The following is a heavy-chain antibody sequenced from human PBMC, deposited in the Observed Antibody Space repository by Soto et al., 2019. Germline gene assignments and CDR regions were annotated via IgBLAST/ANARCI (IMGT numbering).Heavy chain of an antibody. CDR1: GGSISSSSYY. J-gene: IGHJ4*02. V-gene: IGHV4-39*01. D-gene: IGHD5-12*01. CDR2: IYYSGST. Sequence: SETLSLTCTVSGGSISSSSYYWGWIRQPPGKGLEWIGSIYYSGSTYYNPSLKSRVTISVDTSKNQFSLKLSSVTAADTAVYYCARHRRVATIDYWGQGTLVTVS. CDR3: ARHRRVATIDY.